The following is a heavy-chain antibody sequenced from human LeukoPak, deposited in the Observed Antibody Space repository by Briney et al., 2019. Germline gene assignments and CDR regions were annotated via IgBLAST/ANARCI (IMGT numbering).Heavy chain of an antibody. Sequence: SETLSLTCAVYGGSFSGYYWSWIRQPPGKGLEWIGEINHSGSTNYNPSLKSRVTISVDTSKDQFSLKVSSVTAADTAVYYCARDGYSGNDGLWGQGTLVTVSS. D-gene: IGHD5-12*01. CDR2: INHSGST. CDR1: GGSFSGYY. CDR3: ARDGYSGNDGL. J-gene: IGHJ4*02. V-gene: IGHV4-34*01.